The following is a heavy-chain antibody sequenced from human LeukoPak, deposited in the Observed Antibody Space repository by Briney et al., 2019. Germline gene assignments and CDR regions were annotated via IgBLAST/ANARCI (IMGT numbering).Heavy chain of an antibody. J-gene: IGHJ5*02. V-gene: IGHV4-38-2*01. CDR3: ARSLVVIATNWFDP. Sequence: SETLSLTCAVSGYFISRGYYWGWIRPPPGKGLEWIGSIYHSGSTYYNPSLKSRVTISVDTSKNQFSLKLSSVTAADTAVYYCARSLVVIATNWFDPWGQGTLVTVSS. CDR1: GYFISRGYY. D-gene: IGHD2-21*01. CDR2: IYHSGST.